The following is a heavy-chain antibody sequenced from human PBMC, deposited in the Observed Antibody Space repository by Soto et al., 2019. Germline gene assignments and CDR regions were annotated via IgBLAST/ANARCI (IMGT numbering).Heavy chain of an antibody. J-gene: IGHJ5*02. CDR3: ARGQRSSDWFDP. V-gene: IGHV4-4*07. Sequence: SETLSLTCTVTGGAISGYYWTWMRQSAGGGLEWIGRIYSSGSTNYNPSLKSRVTISLDTSMNHFSLRLSSVTAAETAVYYCARGQRSSDWFDPWGQGTLVTVS. CDR2: IYSSGST. CDR1: GGAISGYY. D-gene: IGHD6-25*01.